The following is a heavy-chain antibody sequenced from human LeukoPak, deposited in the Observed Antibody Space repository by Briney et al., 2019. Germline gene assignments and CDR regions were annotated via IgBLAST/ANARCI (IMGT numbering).Heavy chain of an antibody. CDR2: MYYSGNT. CDR3: ARRF. Sequence: SETLSLTCTVSGGSISSYYWAWIRQPPGKGLEWIGDMYYSGNTYYNPSLMSRVTISADSSKNQFSLNLTSVTAADTAVYYCARRFWGQGTLVTVSS. J-gene: IGHJ4*02. CDR1: GGSISSYY. V-gene: IGHV4-39*01.